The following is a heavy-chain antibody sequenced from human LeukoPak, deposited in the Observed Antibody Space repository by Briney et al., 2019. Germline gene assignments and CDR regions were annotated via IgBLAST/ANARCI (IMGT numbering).Heavy chain of an antibody. V-gene: IGHV1-24*01. CDR3: TTREIVVEPAATSLVRGVLWRSDF. CDR1: GGTFSSYA. Sequence: ASVKVSCKASGGTFSSYAISWVRQAPGQGLEWMGGFDPKEGERVYAQNFQGRFTMTEDTSSGTAYMVLNSLRSEDTAVYYCTTREIVVEPAATSLVRGVLWRSDFWGHGTLVTVSS. J-gene: IGHJ4*01. D-gene: IGHD2-2*01. CDR2: FDPKEGER.